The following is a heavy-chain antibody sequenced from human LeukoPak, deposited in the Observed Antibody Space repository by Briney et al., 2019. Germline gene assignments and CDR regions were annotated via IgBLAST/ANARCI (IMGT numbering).Heavy chain of an antibody. D-gene: IGHD1-26*01. CDR1: GISLSNYW. V-gene: IGHV3-7*01. J-gene: IGHJ4*02. Sequence: PGGSLRLSCEASGISLSNYWLTWARQAPGKGLEWVANIKEDESAKHQADSVKGRFTISRDNAQNSVYLQMSSLRGEDTAVYYCARDVGGSLDYWGQGTLVTVSS. CDR3: ARDVGGSLDY. CDR2: IKEDESAK.